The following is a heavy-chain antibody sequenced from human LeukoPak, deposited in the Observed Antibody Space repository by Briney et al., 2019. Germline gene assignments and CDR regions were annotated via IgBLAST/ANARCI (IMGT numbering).Heavy chain of an antibody. Sequence: GASVKVSCKASGYSFADYDMDRVRQAPGQGLEWMGWIKPNSGGTRSAQKFQGRVTMTRDTSISTAYMELSSLRYDDTAVYYCATNILVRDIINWFDPWGQGTLVTVSS. J-gene: IGHJ5*02. D-gene: IGHD3-10*01. CDR1: GYSFADYD. CDR3: ATNILVRDIINWFDP. V-gene: IGHV1-2*02. CDR2: IKPNSGGT.